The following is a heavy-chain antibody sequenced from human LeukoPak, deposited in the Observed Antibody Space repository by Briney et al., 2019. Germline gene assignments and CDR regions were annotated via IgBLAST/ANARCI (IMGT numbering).Heavy chain of an antibody. CDR2: IIPIFGTA. CDR1: GGTFSSYA. V-gene: IGHV1-69*13. J-gene: IGHJ6*03. CDR3: ARVAQEWSVLAYMDV. Sequence: SVKVSCKASGGTFSSYAISWVRQAPGQGLEWMGGIIPIFGTANYAQKFQGRVTITADESTSTAYMELSSLRSEDTAVYYCARVAQEWSVLAYMDVWGKGTTVTVSS. D-gene: IGHD3-3*01.